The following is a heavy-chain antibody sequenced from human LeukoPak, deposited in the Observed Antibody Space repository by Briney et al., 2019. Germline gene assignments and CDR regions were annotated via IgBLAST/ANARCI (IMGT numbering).Heavy chain of an antibody. CDR1: GGSINNYY. CDR2: SYYSGST. Sequence: SEILSLTCTVSGGSINNYYWTWLRQPPGKGLEWIGYSYYSGSTNYNPSLKSRVTISVDKSKNQFSLKLSSVTAADTAVYYCARGYYDSSGYYRYGNWFDPWGQGTLVTVSS. CDR3: ARGYYDSSGYYRYGNWFDP. V-gene: IGHV4-59*12. D-gene: IGHD3-22*01. J-gene: IGHJ5*02.